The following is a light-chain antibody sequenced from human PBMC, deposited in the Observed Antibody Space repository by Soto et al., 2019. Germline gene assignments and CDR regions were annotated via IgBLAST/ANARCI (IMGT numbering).Light chain of an antibody. CDR3: QQSYSLPFT. V-gene: IGKV1-39*01. CDR1: QNISSY. CDR2: AAS. J-gene: IGKJ3*01. Sequence: DIQMTQSPSSLSASVGDIVTITCRASQNISSYLNWYQEKPGKAPKLLIYAASSLQSGVPSRFSGSGSGTDFTLTVTSLQPDDFATYYCQQSYSLPFTFGPGTKVDIK.